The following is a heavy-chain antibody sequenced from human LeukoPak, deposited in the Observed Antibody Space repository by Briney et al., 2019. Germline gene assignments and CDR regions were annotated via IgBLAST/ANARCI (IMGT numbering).Heavy chain of an antibody. CDR1: GFTFSSYA. V-gene: IGHV3-30*04. J-gene: IGHJ4*02. Sequence: PGRSLRLSCAASGFTFSSYAMHWVRQAPGKGLEWVAVISYDGSNKYYADSVKGRFTISRDNSKNTLYLQMNSLRAEDTAVYYCARDPGGSSRFDYWGQGTLVTVSS. CDR2: ISYDGSNK. CDR3: ARDPGGSSRFDY. D-gene: IGHD2-15*01.